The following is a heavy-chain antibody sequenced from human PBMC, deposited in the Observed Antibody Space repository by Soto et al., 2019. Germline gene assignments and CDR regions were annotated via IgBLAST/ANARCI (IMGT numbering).Heavy chain of an antibody. Sequence: QVQLVESGGGVVQPGRSLRLSCAASGFTFSSKGMHWVRQAPGKGLEWVAVISHDGNNKYYVDSVKGRFTISKDNSRNTLYLQMNYLRAEDTAMYYCAKDTGDCSGNSCYSTDYWGQGTLVTVSS. CDR3: AKDTGDCSGNSCYSTDY. CDR1: GFTFSSKG. V-gene: IGHV3-30*18. D-gene: IGHD2-15*01. J-gene: IGHJ4*02. CDR2: ISHDGNNK.